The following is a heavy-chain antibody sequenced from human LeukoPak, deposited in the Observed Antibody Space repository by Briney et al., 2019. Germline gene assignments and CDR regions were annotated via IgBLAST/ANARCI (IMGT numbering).Heavy chain of an antibody. D-gene: IGHD4-17*01. CDR2: IRYDGSDK. CDR1: GFTFSSYW. J-gene: IGHJ4*02. CDR3: AKITQGTTAGY. V-gene: IGHV3-30*02. Sequence: GGSLRLSCAASGFTFSSYWMSWVRQAPGKGLEWVAFIRYDGSDKYYADSVKGRFTISRDNSKNALLQMNSLRPDDTAVCYCAKITQGTTAGYWGQGTLVTVSS.